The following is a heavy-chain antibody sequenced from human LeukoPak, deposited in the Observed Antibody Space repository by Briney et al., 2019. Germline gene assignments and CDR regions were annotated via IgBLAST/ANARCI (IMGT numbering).Heavy chain of an antibody. CDR1: VSXNY. V-gene: IGHV3-53*01. D-gene: IGHD2-15*01. Sequence: VSXNYMSWVRQXPGKGLEWVSIFYSGGATFYVDSVKGRFTISRDNSKNMLYLQMNSLRAEDTAVYYCARGRGLDVWGQGTTVTVSS. CDR3: ARGRGLDV. CDR2: FYSGGAT. J-gene: IGHJ6*02.